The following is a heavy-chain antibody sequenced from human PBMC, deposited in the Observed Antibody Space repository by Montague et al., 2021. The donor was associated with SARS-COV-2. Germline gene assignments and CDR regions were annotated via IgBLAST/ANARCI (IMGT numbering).Heavy chain of an antibody. Sequence: SETLSLTCTVSGGSMSSFYWSWIRKPPGKGLEWLGYIYYRGSTNYNPSLKSRITISVDPSKNQFSLTLRSVTPADTAIYYCARDTYYYESGSFDDVFDIWGPGTMVTVSS. CDR2: IYYRGST. D-gene: IGHD3-10*01. V-gene: IGHV4-59*01. J-gene: IGHJ3*02. CDR1: GGSMSSFY. CDR3: ARDTYYYESGSFDDVFDI.